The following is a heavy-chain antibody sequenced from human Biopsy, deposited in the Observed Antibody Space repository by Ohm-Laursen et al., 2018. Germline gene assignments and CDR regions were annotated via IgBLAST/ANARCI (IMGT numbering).Heavy chain of an antibody. V-gene: IGHV3-7*03. J-gene: IGHJ6*02. CDR1: GITTRSYW. D-gene: IGHD3-9*01. CDR3: AKDKNDILTPGEGLDV. Sequence: SLRLSCSASGITTRSYWMSWIRQAPGKGLEWVANIKQDGSEKNYVASVKGRFTISRDNAENSLYLEMNSLGPEDTAFYYCAKDKNDILTPGEGLDVWGHGTTVTVSS. CDR2: IKQDGSEK.